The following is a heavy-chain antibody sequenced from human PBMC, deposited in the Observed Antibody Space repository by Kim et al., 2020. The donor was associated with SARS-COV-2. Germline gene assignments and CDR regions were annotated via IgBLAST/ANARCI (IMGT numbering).Heavy chain of an antibody. CDR1: GGIISAYY. J-gene: IGHJ5*02. Sequence: SETLSLTCTVSGGIISAYYWSWFRQPPGKGPEWIGYIDYSGNTDSNPSLKSRVTLSVDTSKNQFSLNLKSVTAADTAVYSFARAQFQLLTIGAFDPWGQG. CDR2: IDYSGNT. CDR3: ARAQFQLLTIGAFDP. V-gene: IGHV4-59*01. D-gene: IGHD2-2*01.